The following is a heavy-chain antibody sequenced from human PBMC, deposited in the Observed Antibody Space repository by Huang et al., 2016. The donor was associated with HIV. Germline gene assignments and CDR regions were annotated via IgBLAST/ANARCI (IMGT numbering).Heavy chain of an antibody. CDR2: IYFSGGT. CDR3: ARLPGSITMIRGVITDPY. J-gene: IGHJ4*02. D-gene: IGHD3-10*01. Sequence: LQLQESGPGLVKPSETLSLTCTVSGGSIRSDNYYWGWSRQPPGKGLEWIGSIYFSGGTGDDPSLKGRVTITVDRAKNQFSLKMRSVTAADTAVYYCARLPGSITMIRGVITDPYWGQGTLVTVSS. CDR1: GGSIRSDNYY. V-gene: IGHV4-39*01.